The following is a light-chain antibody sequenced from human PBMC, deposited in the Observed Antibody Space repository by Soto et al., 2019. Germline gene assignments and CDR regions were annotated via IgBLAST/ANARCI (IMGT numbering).Light chain of an antibody. CDR2: GNS. CDR1: SSNIGAGYD. Sequence: QSVLTQPPSVSEAPGQRVTISCTGSSSNIGAGYDVHWYQQLPGTAPKLLIYGNSNRPSGVPDRFSGSKSGTSASLAITGLQAEDEADYYCQSYDSSLSDWVFGGGTKVTVL. CDR3: QSYDSSLSDWV. V-gene: IGLV1-40*01. J-gene: IGLJ3*02.